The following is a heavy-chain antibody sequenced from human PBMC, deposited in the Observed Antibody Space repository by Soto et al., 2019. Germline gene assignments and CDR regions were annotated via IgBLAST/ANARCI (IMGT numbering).Heavy chain of an antibody. CDR3: ARDAGGPADY. J-gene: IGHJ4*02. CDR2: IYHTGST. Sequence: SETLSLTCTVSGVVLGSDAYYWSWIRQHPGKGLEWIGNIYHTGSTYYNPSLKSRVVISVDTSKNQFSLKLSSVTAADTAVYYCARDAGGPADYWGQGTLVTVSS. CDR1: GVVLGSDAYY. V-gene: IGHV4-31*03. D-gene: IGHD2-15*01.